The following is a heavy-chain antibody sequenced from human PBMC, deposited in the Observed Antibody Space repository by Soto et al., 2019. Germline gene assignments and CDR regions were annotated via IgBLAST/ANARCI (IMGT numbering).Heavy chain of an antibody. V-gene: IGHV1-3*01. CDR3: ARGGLCGGDRYGTPIDY. CDR1: GYTLTSYA. Sequence: AASVKVSCKASGYTLTSYAMHWLRQAPGQRLEWMGWINAGNGNTKYSQKFQGRVTITRDTSASTAYMELSSLRSEDTAVYYCARGGLCGGDRYGTPIDYRGQGTLVTVSS. CDR2: INAGNGNT. D-gene: IGHD2-21*02. J-gene: IGHJ4*02.